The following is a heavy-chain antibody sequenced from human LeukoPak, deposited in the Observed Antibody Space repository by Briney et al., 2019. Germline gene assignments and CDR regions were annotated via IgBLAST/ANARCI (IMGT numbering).Heavy chain of an antibody. Sequence: GGSLRLSCAASGFTVSSNYMSWVRQAPGKGLEWVSVIYSGGSTYYADSVKGRFTISRDNAKNSLYLQMNSLRAEDTAVYYCARDPIAVAGTPHNGEDYWGQGTLVTVSS. J-gene: IGHJ4*02. CDR2: IYSGGST. D-gene: IGHD6-19*01. CDR3: ARDPIAVAGTPHNGEDY. CDR1: GFTVSSNY. V-gene: IGHV3-53*01.